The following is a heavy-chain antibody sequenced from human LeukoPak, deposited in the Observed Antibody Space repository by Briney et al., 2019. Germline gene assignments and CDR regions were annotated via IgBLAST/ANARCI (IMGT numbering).Heavy chain of an antibody. V-gene: IGHV3-7*05. Sequence: GGPLRLSCVVSGLTFSNYWMNWVRQAPGKGLEWVANIKKDGSEKNYVDAVKGRFTISRDNAKNSLYLQMNSLRAEDTAVYYCARGIGSQLRSGWFDPWGQGTLVTVSS. CDR2: IKKDGSEK. CDR3: ARGIGSQLRSGWFDP. CDR1: GLTFSNYW. J-gene: IGHJ5*02. D-gene: IGHD3-3*01.